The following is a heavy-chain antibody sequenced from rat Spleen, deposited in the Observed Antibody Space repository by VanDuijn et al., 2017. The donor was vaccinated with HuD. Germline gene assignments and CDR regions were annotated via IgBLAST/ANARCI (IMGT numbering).Heavy chain of an antibody. J-gene: IGHJ2*01. CDR1: GFTFGTAW. Sequence: EVQVLESGGGLVQPGNSLKLSCATSGFTFGTAWMYWYRQFPEKRLEWVARIKAKSNNYANDYTESVKGRFTISRDDYKSSIYLQMNNLKEEDSAFYYCATAGHWGQGVLVTVSS. D-gene: IGHD4-3*01. V-gene: IGHV6-6*01. CDR3: ATAGH. CDR2: IKAKSNNYAN.